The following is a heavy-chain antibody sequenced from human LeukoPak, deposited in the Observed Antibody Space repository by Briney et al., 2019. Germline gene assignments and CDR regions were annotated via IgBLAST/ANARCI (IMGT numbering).Heavy chain of an antibody. D-gene: IGHD1-26*01. J-gene: IGHJ6*03. CDR1: GGSISSYY. V-gene: IGHV4-4*09. Sequence: SETLSLTCTVSGGSISSYYWSWIRQPPGKGLEWIGSIYTSGSTNYKPSLKSRVTISVDTSKNQFSLKLTSATAADTVVYYCARLLHPSGSYSYYYYYMDVWGKGTTVTVSS. CDR3: ARLLHPSGSYSYYYYYMDV. CDR2: IYTSGST.